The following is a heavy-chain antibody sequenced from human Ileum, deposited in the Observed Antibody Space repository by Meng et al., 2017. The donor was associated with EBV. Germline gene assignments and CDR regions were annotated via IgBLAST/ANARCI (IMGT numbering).Heavy chain of an antibody. CDR2: TSHSGST. CDR1: GGSISRSDW. Sequence: QVRLQESGPGLVKPSATLSLTCAASGGSISRSDWWSWVRQPPGKGLEWIGETSHSGSTNYSPSLKSRVTISLDKSKNQLSLKLNSVTAADTAGYYCASSDYYRSDYWGQGTLVTVSS. D-gene: IGHD3-22*01. CDR3: ASSDYYRSDY. V-gene: IGHV4-4*02. J-gene: IGHJ4*02.